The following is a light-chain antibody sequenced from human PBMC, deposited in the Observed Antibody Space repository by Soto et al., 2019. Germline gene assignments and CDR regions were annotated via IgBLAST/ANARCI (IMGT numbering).Light chain of an antibody. V-gene: IGKV3-15*01. CDR3: QQYNNWPPWT. Sequence: IMLTQSPATLSVSPGEKATLSCRASQSVSRNLAWYQEKPDQAPILLISGASTMATGFPARFSGSGSGTEFTLTTSSLQSEDFAVHYWQQYNNWPPWTFGPGTKVDIK. J-gene: IGKJ1*01. CDR2: GAS. CDR1: QSVSRN.